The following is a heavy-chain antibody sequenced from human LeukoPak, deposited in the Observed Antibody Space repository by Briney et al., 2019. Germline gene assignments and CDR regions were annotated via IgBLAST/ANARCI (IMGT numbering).Heavy chain of an antibody. Sequence: PSETLSLTCAVYGESLNSYYWSWVRQPPGEGLEWIGEIYESGTTKYNPSLKSRVAISMVSSKQQFSLRLSSVTAADTAVYYCARGTWATRLASWGLGTPVIVPS. J-gene: IGHJ4*02. CDR2: IYESGTT. V-gene: IGHV4-34*01. CDR3: ARGTWATRLAS. D-gene: IGHD2-15*01. CDR1: GESLNSYY.